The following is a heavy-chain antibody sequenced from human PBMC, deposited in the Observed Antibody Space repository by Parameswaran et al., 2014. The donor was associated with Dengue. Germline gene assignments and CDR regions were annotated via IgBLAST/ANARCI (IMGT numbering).Heavy chain of an antibody. D-gene: IGHD3-3*01. V-gene: IGHV4-59*08. CDR2: IYYSGST. J-gene: IGHJ5*02. CDR3: ARLGPPVFGVVRLPVNRNWFDP. Sequence: RWIRQPPGKGLEWIGYIYYSGSTNYNPSLKSRVTISVDTSKNQFSLKLSSMTAADTAVYYCARLGPPVFGVVRLPVNRNWFDPWGQGTLVTVSS.